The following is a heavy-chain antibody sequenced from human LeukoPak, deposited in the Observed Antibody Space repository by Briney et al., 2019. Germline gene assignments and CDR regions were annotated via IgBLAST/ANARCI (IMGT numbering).Heavy chain of an antibody. D-gene: IGHD3-10*01. CDR3: AREGVRGAAGDY. CDR1: GFTFSSYA. V-gene: IGHV3-64*01. J-gene: IGHJ4*02. CDR2: ISSNGGST. Sequence: GGSLRLSCAASGFTFSSYAMHWVRQAPGKGLEYVSAISSNGGSTYYANSVKGRFTISRDNSKNTLYLQMGSLRAEDMAVYYCAREGVRGAAGDYWGQGTLVTVSS.